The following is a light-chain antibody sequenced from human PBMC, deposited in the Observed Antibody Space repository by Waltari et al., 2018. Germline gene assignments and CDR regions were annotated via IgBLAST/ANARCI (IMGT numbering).Light chain of an antibody. CDR2: EDD. V-gene: IGLV1-51*01. J-gene: IGLJ2*01. CDR1: PPHLAKHS. CDR3: GTWDSSMSVGV. Sequence: QSVLTQPPSVSPASGQKVTIPCSGSPPHLAKHSVSWYQQFPGTAPNLLSYEDDKRPSGISGRFSGSKSGTSATLDIHGLQTGDEADYYCGTWDSSMSVGVLGGGTKVTVL.